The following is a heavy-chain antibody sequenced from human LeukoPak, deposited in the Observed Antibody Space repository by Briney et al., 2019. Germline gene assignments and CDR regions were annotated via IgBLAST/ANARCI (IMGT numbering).Heavy chain of an antibody. CDR3: AREGSSWGYYFDY. J-gene: IGHJ4*02. Sequence: PGGSLRLSCGASGFPFSNYWMSWVRQAPGKGLEWMANIMQDGSERYYADSVKGRFTISRDNAKNSLYLQMNSLRAEDTAVYYCAREGSSWGYYFDYYGQGTLVTVSS. CDR1: GFPFSNYW. D-gene: IGHD6-13*01. V-gene: IGHV3-7*04. CDR2: IMQDGSER.